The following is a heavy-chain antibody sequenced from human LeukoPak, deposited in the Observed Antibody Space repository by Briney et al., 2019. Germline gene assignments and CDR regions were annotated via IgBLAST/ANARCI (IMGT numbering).Heavy chain of an antibody. D-gene: IGHD6-13*01. Sequence: GGSLRLSCAASGFTVSSNYMSWVRQAPGKGLEWVSVIYSGGSTYYADSVKGRFTISRDNSKNTLYLQMNSLRAEDTAVYYCARDGGSSWPDDAFDIWGQGTMVTVSS. CDR1: GFTVSSNY. CDR2: IYSGGST. J-gene: IGHJ3*02. V-gene: IGHV3-53*01. CDR3: ARDGGSSWPDDAFDI.